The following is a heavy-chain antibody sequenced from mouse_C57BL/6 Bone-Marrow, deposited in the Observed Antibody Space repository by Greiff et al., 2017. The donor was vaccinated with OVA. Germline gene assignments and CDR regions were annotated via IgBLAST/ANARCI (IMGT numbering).Heavy chain of an antibody. D-gene: IGHD1-1*01. J-gene: IGHJ1*03. V-gene: IGHV8-8*01. Sequence: QVTLKVSGPGILQPSQTLSLTCSFSGFSLSTFGMGVGWIRQPSGKGLEWLAHIWWDDDKYYNPALKSRLTISKDTSKNQVFLKIANVDTADTATYYCARPITTVVARGWYFDVWGTGTTVTVSS. CDR1: GFSLSTFGMG. CDR3: ARPITTVVARGWYFDV. CDR2: IWWDDDK.